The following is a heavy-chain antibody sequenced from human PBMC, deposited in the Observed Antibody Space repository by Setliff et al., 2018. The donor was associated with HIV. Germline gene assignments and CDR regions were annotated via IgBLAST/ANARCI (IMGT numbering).Heavy chain of an antibody. D-gene: IGHD1-1*01. CDR2: MYYNGST. CDR3: ARDNHGFPVD. V-gene: IGHV4-34*01. Sequence: SETLSLTCAVYGGSFSGYYWSWIRQLPGKGLEWIGYMYYNGSTYSNPSLKSRVTISVGTSRNHLSLRLRSVTAADTAIYYCARDNHGFPVDWGQGTLVTVPQ. J-gene: IGHJ4*02. CDR1: GGSFSGYY.